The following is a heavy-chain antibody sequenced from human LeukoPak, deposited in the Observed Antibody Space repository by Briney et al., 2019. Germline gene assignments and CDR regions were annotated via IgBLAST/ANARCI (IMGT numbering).Heavy chain of an antibody. CDR1: GGSFSGYY. J-gene: IGHJ5*02. V-gene: IGHV4-34*01. CDR2: INHSGST. CDR3: ARDLCSSTSCYSENWFDP. D-gene: IGHD2-2*01. Sequence: SETLSLTCAVYGGSFSGYYWSWIRQPPGKGLEWIGEINHSGSTNYNPSLKSRVTISVDTSKNQFSLKLSSVTAADTAVYYCARDLCSSTSCYSENWFDPWGQGTLVTVSS.